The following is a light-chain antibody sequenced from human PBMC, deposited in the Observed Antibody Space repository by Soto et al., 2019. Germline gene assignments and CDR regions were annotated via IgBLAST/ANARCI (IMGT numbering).Light chain of an antibody. Sequence: EIVLTQYPGTLSLSPGERATLSCRASQSVTSSFLAWYQQKPGQAPRLLIYGASSRAADIPDRFSGSGSGTDFNLTISRLEPEDFAVYYCQQYGSSPKTFGQGTKVEIK. CDR2: GAS. J-gene: IGKJ1*01. V-gene: IGKV3-20*01. CDR3: QQYGSSPKT. CDR1: QSVTSSF.